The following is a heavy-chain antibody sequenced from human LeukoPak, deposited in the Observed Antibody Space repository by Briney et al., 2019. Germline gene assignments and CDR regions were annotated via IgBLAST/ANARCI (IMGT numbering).Heavy chain of an antibody. Sequence: PGGSLRLSCAASGNYWMHWVRQVPGKGLVWVSHINSDGSCTSYADSVKGRFTISKDNAKNTVYLQMNNLRAEDTAVYYCVSFYEAYWGRGTLVTVSS. D-gene: IGHD2/OR15-2a*01. V-gene: IGHV3-74*01. J-gene: IGHJ4*02. CDR1: GNYW. CDR3: VSFYEAY. CDR2: INSDGSCT.